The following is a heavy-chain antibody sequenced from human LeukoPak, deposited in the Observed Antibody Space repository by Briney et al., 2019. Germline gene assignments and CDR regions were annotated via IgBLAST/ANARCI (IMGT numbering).Heavy chain of an antibody. Sequence: SETLSLTCTVSGGSISSGGYYWSWIRQPPGKGLEWIGYIYHSGSTYYNPSLKSRVTISVDTSKSQFSLKLSSVTAADTAVYYCARGYYYYDSSGYYPSNWYFDLWGRGTLVTVSS. V-gene: IGHV4-30-2*01. CDR1: GGSISSGGYY. D-gene: IGHD3-22*01. CDR2: IYHSGST. J-gene: IGHJ2*01. CDR3: ARGYYYYDSSGYYPSNWYFDL.